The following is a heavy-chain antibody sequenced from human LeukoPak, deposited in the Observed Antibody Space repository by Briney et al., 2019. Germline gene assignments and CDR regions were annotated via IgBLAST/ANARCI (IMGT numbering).Heavy chain of an antibody. J-gene: IGHJ5*02. CDR3: ARDHYYDSSGYTTQNWFDP. CDR1: GGSISSGSYY. D-gene: IGHD3-22*01. CDR2: IYTSGST. Sequence: SETLSLTCTVSGGSISSGSYYWSWIRQPAGKGLEWIGRIYTSGSTNYNPSLRSRVTISVDTSKNQFSLKVNSVTAADTAVYYCARDHYYDSSGYTTQNWFDPWGPGTLVTVSS. V-gene: IGHV4-61*02.